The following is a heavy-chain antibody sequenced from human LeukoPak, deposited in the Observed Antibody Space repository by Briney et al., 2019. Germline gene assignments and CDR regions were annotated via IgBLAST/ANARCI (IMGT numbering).Heavy chain of an antibody. CDR2: IGGSGGST. Sequence: PGGSLRLSCAASGFPFHDHDMYWVRQTPGKGLEWVSAIGGSGGSTYYADSVKGRFTISRDNSKNTLYLQMNSLRAEGTAVYYCAKGPGLRSPFDYWGQGTLVTVSS. D-gene: IGHD2-21*01. V-gene: IGHV3-23*01. CDR1: GFPFHDHD. CDR3: AKGPGLRSPFDY. J-gene: IGHJ4*02.